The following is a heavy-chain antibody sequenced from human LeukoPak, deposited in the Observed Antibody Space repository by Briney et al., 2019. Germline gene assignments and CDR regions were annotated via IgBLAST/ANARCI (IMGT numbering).Heavy chain of an antibody. Sequence: KASETLSLTCTVSGDSINSLDLWSWVRPPPGKGLEWIGEIYLSGTTHSNPSVKSRVTISIDKSKNQFFLNLSSVTAADTAVYYCAGLVGRYSSGLYYYYFDYWGQGTLVTVSS. CDR2: IYLSGTT. CDR1: GDSINSLDL. J-gene: IGHJ4*02. CDR3: AGLVGRYSSGLYYYYFDY. D-gene: IGHD3-22*01. V-gene: IGHV4-4*02.